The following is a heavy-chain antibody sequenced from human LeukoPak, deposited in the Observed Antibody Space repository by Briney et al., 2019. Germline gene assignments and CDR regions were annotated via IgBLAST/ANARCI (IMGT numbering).Heavy chain of an antibody. CDR3: ALLGDIVVVPAANWPNYYMDV. J-gene: IGHJ6*03. CDR2: IYHSGST. Sequence: SQTLSLTCTVSGGSISSGGYYWSWIRQPPGKGLEWIGYIYHSGSTYYNPSLKSRVTISVDTSKNQFSLKLSSVTAADTAVYYCALLGDIVVVPAANWPNYYMDVWGKGTTVTVSS. CDR1: GGSISSGGYY. V-gene: IGHV4-30-2*01. D-gene: IGHD2-2*01.